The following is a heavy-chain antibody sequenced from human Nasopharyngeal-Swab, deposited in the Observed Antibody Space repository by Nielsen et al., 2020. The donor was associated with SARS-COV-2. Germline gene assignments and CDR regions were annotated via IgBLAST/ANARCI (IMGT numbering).Heavy chain of an antibody. Sequence: SETLSLTCAVYGGSFSGYYWSWIRQPPGKGLEWIGEINHSGSANYNPSLKSRVTISVDTSKNQFSLKLSSVTAADTAVYYCARGGADLWLRARRARFDYWGQGTLVTVSS. CDR3: ARGGADLWLRARRARFDY. CDR1: GGSFSGYY. D-gene: IGHD5-12*01. V-gene: IGHV4-34*01. CDR2: INHSGSA. J-gene: IGHJ4*02.